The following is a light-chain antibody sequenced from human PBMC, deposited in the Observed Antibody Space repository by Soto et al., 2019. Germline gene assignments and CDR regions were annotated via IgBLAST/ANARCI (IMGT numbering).Light chain of an antibody. CDR2: AAS. J-gene: IGKJ2*01. CDR1: QSISSY. V-gene: IGKV1-39*01. CDR3: QHSYSNPYT. Sequence: DIQMTQSPSSLSASVGDRVTITCRASQSISSYLNWYQQKPGKAPNLLIYAASSLQSGVPSRFSGSGSGTDFTLTISSLQPEDFATYYCQHSYSNPYTFGQGTKLEIK.